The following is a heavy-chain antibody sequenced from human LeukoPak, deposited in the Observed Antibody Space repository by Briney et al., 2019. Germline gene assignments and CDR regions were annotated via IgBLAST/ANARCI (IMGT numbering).Heavy chain of an antibody. D-gene: IGHD3-3*01. Sequence: PGGSLRLSCAASGFIFNSYEMNWARQAPGKGLEWVSYISSSGSPIYYADSVKGRFTISRDNARNSLYLQMNSLRADDTAVYYCAREYNFWSGYHSYNWFDPWGQGTLVTVSS. CDR2: ISSSGSPI. J-gene: IGHJ5*02. CDR3: AREYNFWSGYHSYNWFDP. CDR1: GFIFNSYE. V-gene: IGHV3-48*03.